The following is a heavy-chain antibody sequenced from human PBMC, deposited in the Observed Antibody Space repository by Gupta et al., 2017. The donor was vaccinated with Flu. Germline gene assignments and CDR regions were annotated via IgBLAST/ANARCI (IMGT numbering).Heavy chain of an antibody. J-gene: IGHJ4*02. CDR3: ANHGITGTRGSDY. V-gene: IGHV3-23*01. CDR2: ISGSGGST. CDR1: GLTFSSYA. D-gene: IGHD1-7*01. Sequence: EVQLLESGGGLVQPGGSLRLSCAPSGLTFSSYAMSWVRQAPGKGLEWVSAISGSGGSTYYADAVKGRFTISRDNSKNTLYLQMNSLRAEDTAVYYCANHGITGTRGSDYWGQGTLVTVSS.